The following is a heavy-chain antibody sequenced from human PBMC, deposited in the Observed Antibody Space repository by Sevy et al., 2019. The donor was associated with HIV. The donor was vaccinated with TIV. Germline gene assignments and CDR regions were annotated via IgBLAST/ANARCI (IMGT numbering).Heavy chain of an antibody. J-gene: IGHJ6*02. CDR2: IYYSGST. CDR1: GGSISSYY. D-gene: IGHD2-15*01. Sequence: SETLSLTCTVSGGSISSYYWSWIRQPPGKGLEWIGYIYYSGSTNYNPSLKSRVTISVDTSKNQFSLKLSSVTAADTAVYYCARGRGGQYCSGGSCYSYYYYGMDVWGQGTTVTVSS. CDR3: ARGRGGQYCSGGSCYSYYYYGMDV. V-gene: IGHV4-59*01.